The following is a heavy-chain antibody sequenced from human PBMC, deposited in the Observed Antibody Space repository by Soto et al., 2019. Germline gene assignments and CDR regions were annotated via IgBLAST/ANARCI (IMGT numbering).Heavy chain of an antibody. Sequence: PSETLSLTCTVSGGSISSSNYYWGWIRQPPGKGLEWIGSMYYSGSTNYNPALKSRVTISVDTSKNQFSLKLSSVTAADTALYYCARTSTSGTRLDYRGQGSLVTVSA. J-gene: IGHJ4*02. D-gene: IGHD1-1*01. CDR2: MYYSGST. CDR1: GGSISSSNYY. CDR3: ARTSTSGTRLDY. V-gene: IGHV4-39*07.